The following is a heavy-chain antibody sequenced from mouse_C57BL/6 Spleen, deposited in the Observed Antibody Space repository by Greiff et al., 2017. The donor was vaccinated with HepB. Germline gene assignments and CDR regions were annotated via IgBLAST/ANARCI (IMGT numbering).Heavy chain of an antibody. CDR3: ARDITTAPFAY. Sequence: EVQLVESGGGLVQSGRSLRLSCATSGFTFSDFYMEWVRQAPGKGLEWIAASRNKANDYTTEYSASVKGRFIVSRDTSQSILYLQMNALRAEDTAIYYCARDITTAPFAYWGQGTLVTVSA. V-gene: IGHV7-1*01. CDR1: GFTFSDFY. J-gene: IGHJ3*01. D-gene: IGHD1-2*01. CDR2: SRNKANDYTT.